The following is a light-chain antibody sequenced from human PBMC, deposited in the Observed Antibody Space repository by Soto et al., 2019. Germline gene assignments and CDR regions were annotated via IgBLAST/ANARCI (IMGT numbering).Light chain of an antibody. V-gene: IGLV1-51*01. CDR3: GTWDSSLSAV. J-gene: IGLJ7*01. CDR2: DNN. Sequence: QSALTQPPSVSAAPGQKVTISCSGSSSNIGNNYVSWYQQLPGTAPKLLIYDNNKRPSGIPDRFSGSKSGTSATPGITGLQTGDEADYYCGTWDSSLSAVFGGGTQLTVL. CDR1: SSNIGNNY.